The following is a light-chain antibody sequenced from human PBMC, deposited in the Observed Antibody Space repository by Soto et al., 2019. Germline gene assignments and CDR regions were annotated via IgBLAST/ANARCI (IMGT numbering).Light chain of an antibody. CDR3: QQYDNLPS. Sequence: DIQMTQSPSSLSASVGDRVTITCQASQDISNYLNWYQQKPGKAPKLLIYDASNLETGVPSRFSGSASRTDFTFTISSLQPEDIATYYCQQYDNLPSFGHGTKLEIK. J-gene: IGKJ2*01. CDR2: DAS. CDR1: QDISNY. V-gene: IGKV1-33*01.